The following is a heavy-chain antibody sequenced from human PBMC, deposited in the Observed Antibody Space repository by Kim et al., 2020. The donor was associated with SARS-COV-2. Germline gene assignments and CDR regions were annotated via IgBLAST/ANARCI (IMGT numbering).Heavy chain of an antibody. CDR2: IYLGDSDT. CDR3: ARSAGPYDYYFDY. V-gene: IGHV5-51*01. J-gene: IGHJ4*02. Sequence: VESLKISCKGSGYNLPNYWIGWVRQMPGKGLEWMGIIYLGDSDTRYSPSFRGQVTISADKSTTTAYLQWSSLKASDTAMYYCARSAGPYDYYFDYWGQGTLVTVSS. D-gene: IGHD3-16*01. CDR1: GYNLPNYW.